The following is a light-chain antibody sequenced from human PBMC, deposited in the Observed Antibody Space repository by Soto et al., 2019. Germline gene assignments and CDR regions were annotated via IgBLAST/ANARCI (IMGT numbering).Light chain of an antibody. CDR3: QQYKSYST. Sequence: DIQLTQSPSTLSAYVGDRVTLTCRASQSLNTRLAWYQQRPGKAPKLLIYDASTLESGVPSRFSGGGSGTEFTLTINNLQPDDLATYICQQYKSYSTFGRGTKVDIK. V-gene: IGKV1-5*01. J-gene: IGKJ1*01. CDR2: DAS. CDR1: QSLNTR.